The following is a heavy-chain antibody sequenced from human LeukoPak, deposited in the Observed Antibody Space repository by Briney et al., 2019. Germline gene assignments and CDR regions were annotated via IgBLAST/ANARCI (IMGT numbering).Heavy chain of an antibody. CDR2: INPNSGGT. CDR1: GYTFTGYY. J-gene: IGHJ4*02. CDR3: ARRSHQLQSDY. D-gene: IGHD2-2*01. V-gene: IGHV1-2*02. Sequence: GASVKVSCKASGYTFTGYYMHWVRQAPGQGLEWMGWINPNSGGTNYAQKFQGRVTMTRDTSTSTIYVELSSLRSEDTAVYYCARRSHQLQSDYWGQGTLVTVSS.